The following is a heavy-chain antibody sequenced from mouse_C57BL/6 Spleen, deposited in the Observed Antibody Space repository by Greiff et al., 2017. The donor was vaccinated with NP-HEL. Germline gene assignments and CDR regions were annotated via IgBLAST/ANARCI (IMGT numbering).Heavy chain of an antibody. V-gene: IGHV1-26*01. CDR1: GYTFTDYY. D-gene: IGHD2-4*01. J-gene: IGHJ3*01. CDR3: ARDDYDDSWFAY. CDR2: INPNNGGT. Sequence: EVQLQQSGPELVKPGASVKISCKASGYTFTDYYMNWVKQSHGKSLEWIGDINPNNGGTSYNQKFKGKATLTVDKSSSTAYMELRSLTSEDSAVYYCARDDYDDSWFAYWGQGTLVTVSA.